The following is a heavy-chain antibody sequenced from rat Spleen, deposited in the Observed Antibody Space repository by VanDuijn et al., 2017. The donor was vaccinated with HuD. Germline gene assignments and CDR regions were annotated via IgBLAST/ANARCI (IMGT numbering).Heavy chain of an antibody. CDR1: GFTFSSYW. CDR3: ARHFMYTTDYYYYVMDA. CDR2: ITNASGRT. J-gene: IGHJ4*01. V-gene: IGHV5-31*01. D-gene: IGHD1-6*01. Sequence: EVQLVESGGGLVQPGRSLKLSCVVSGFTFSSYWMYWIRQVPGKGLEWVASITNASGRTYYRDSVKGRFTISRDNAKSTLYLQMDSLRSEDTATYYCARHFMYTTDYYYYVMDAWGQGASVTVSS.